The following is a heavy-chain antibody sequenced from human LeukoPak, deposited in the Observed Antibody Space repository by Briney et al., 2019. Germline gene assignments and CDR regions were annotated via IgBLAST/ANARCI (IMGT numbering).Heavy chain of an antibody. Sequence: SETLSLTCAVYGGSFSGYYWSWIRQPPGKGLEWIGEINHRGSTNYNPSLKSRVTISVDTSKNQFSLKLSSVTAADTAVYYCARRSVLYYYYYMDVWGKGTTVTISS. D-gene: IGHD5/OR15-5a*01. CDR2: INHRGST. J-gene: IGHJ6*03. V-gene: IGHV4-34*01. CDR3: ARRSVLYYYYYMDV. CDR1: GGSFSGYY.